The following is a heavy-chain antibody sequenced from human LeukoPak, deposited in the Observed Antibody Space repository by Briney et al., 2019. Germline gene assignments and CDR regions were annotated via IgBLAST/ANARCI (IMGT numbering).Heavy chain of an antibody. CDR1: GGSISSGGYY. CDR3: AFSGAIAVAGTFFDY. D-gene: IGHD6-19*01. Sequence: SQTLSLTCTVSGGSISSGGYYWSWIRQHPGKGLEWIGEINHSGSTNYNPSLKGRVTISVDTSKNQFSLKLSSVTAADTAVYYCAFSGAIAVAGTFFDYWGQGTLVTVSS. V-gene: IGHV4-31*03. CDR2: INHSGST. J-gene: IGHJ4*02.